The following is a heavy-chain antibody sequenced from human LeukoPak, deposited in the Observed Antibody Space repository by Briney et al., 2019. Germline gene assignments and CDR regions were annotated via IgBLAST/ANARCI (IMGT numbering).Heavy chain of an antibody. CDR2: MNPNSGNT. CDR1: GYTFTSYD. CDR3: ARGRRMVRGNHYYYYMDV. D-gene: IGHD3-10*01. Sequence: ASVKVSCKASGYTFTSYDINWLRQATGQRLEWMGWMNPNSGNTGYAQKFQGRVTMTRNTSISTAYMELSSLRSEDTAVYYCARGRRMVRGNHYYYYMDVWGKGTTVTVSS. V-gene: IGHV1-8*01. J-gene: IGHJ6*03.